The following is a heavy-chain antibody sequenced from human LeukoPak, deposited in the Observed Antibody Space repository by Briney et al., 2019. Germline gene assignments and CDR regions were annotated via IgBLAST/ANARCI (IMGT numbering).Heavy chain of an antibody. CDR2: IYSSGST. Sequence: PSETLSLTCGVSGGSISSYYWSWIRQAPGQGLEWIGYIYSSGSTNYNPSLKSRVTISVDTSKNQFSLKLSSVTAADTAVYYCARLYCSGGSCYFAYDYWGQGTLVTVSS. CDR3: ARLYCSGGSCYFAYDY. D-gene: IGHD2-15*01. V-gene: IGHV4-59*08. J-gene: IGHJ4*02. CDR1: GGSISSYY.